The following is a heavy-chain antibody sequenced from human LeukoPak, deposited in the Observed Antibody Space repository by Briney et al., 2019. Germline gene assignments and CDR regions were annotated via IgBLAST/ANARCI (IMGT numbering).Heavy chain of an antibody. D-gene: IGHD6-6*01. Sequence: GASVKVSCKASGYTFTGYYMHWVRQAPGQGLEWMGWINPNTGGTNYAQRFQGRVTMTGDTSISTAYMELSRLRSDDTAVYYCARDFEYNSATYYFDYWGQGTLVTVSS. J-gene: IGHJ4*02. CDR2: INPNTGGT. CDR1: GYTFTGYY. CDR3: ARDFEYNSATYYFDY. V-gene: IGHV1-2*02.